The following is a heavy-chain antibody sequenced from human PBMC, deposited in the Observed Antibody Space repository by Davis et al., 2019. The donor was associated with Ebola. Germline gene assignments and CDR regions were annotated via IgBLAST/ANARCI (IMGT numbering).Heavy chain of an antibody. V-gene: IGHV4-39*07. D-gene: IGHD3-3*01. CDR3: ARGWLGENYFDY. CDR2: LYYSGST. Sequence: PSETLSLTCTVSGASITSGVHYWGWIRQPPGKGLEWIASLYYSGSTYYNPSLKSRVTISVDTSKNQISLELSSVTAADTAVYYCARGWLGENYFDYWGQGTLVTVSS. CDR1: GASITSGVHY. J-gene: IGHJ4*02.